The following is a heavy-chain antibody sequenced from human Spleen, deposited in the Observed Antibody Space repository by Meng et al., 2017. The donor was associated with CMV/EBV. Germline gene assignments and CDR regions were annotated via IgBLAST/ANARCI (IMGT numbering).Heavy chain of an antibody. CDR3: ARGGYSGYYGY. D-gene: IGHD5-12*01. CDR2: INHSGST. Sequence: QVQLQESGPGLVKPSETLSRTCTVSVGSISSYYGSWIRQPPGKGLEWIGEINHSGSTNYNPSLKSRVTISVDTSKNQFSLKLSSVTAADTAVYYCARGGYSGYYGYWGQGTLVTVSS. V-gene: IGHV4-34*01. CDR1: VGSISSYY. J-gene: IGHJ4*02.